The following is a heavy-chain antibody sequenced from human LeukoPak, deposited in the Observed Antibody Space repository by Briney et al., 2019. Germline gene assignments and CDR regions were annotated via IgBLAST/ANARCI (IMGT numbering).Heavy chain of an antibody. D-gene: IGHD6-13*01. V-gene: IGHV3-30-3*01. CDR3: AKDRYSSSWYMDY. CDR2: ISYDGSNK. CDR1: GFTFSSYA. J-gene: IGHJ4*02. Sequence: RSLRLSCAASGFTFSSYAMHWVRQAPGKGLEWVAVISYDGSNKYYADSAKGRFTISRDNSKNTLYLQMNSLRAEDTAVYYCAKDRYSSSWYMDYWGQGTLVTVSS.